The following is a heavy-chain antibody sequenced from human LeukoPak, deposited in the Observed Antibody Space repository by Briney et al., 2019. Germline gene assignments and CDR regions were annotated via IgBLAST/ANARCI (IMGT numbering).Heavy chain of an antibody. CDR3: AREGQKDY. CDR1: GGSIRSSFY. V-gene: IGHV4-38-2*02. J-gene: IGHJ4*02. Sequence: SETLSLTCSVSGGSIRSSFYWGWIRQPPGKGLEWIGTIYHSGSTYYNPSLKSRITISIDTSKNQFSLKLSSVTAADTAVYYCAREGQKDYWGQGTLVTVSS. CDR2: IYHSGST.